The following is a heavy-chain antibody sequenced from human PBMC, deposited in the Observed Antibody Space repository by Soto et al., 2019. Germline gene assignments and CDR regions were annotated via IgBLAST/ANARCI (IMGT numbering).Heavy chain of an antibody. J-gene: IGHJ4*02. V-gene: IGHV3-21*01. CDR2: ISTSSTYI. Sequence: GGSLRLACAASGFTLSAYSMHWVRQTPGKGLEWVSSISTSSTYIHYADSVKGRVTISSDNAKHSLFLQMNSLTAEDTAVYDGAGETPSDSGYGGNHFSDVWGQGTPVTVSS. D-gene: IGHD4-17*01. CDR1: GFTLSAYS. CDR3: AGETPSDSGYGGNHFSDV.